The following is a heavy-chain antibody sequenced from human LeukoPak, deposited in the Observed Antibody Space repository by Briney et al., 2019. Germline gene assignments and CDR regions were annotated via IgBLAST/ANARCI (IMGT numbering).Heavy chain of an antibody. CDR3: ARGGNPYSSNWYYFDY. J-gene: IGHJ4*02. Sequence: GGSLRLSCAASGFTFDDYGMSWVRQAPGKGLEWVSGINWNGGSTGYADSVKGRFTISRDNAKNSLYLQMNSLRAEDTALYHCARGGNPYSSNWYYFDYWGQGTLVTVSS. CDR1: GFTFDDYG. V-gene: IGHV3-20*01. D-gene: IGHD6-13*01. CDR2: INWNGGST.